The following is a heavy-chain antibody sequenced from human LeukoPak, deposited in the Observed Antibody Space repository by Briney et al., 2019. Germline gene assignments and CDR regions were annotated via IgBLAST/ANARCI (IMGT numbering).Heavy chain of an antibody. D-gene: IGHD3-3*01. J-gene: IGHJ6*03. Sequence: KPSETLSLTCTVSGGSISSYYWSWIRQPPGKGLEWIGYIYYSGSTNYNPSLKSRVTISVDTSKNQFSLKLSSVTAADTAVYYCARHSGGGTSSTGDFWSGSYYYYYMDVWGKGTTVTVSS. CDR2: IYYSGST. CDR1: GGSISSYY. V-gene: IGHV4-59*08. CDR3: ARHSGGGTSSTGDFWSGSYYYYYMDV.